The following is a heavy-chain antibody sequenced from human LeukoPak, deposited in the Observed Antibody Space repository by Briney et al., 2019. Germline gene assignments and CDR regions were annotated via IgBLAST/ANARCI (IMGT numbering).Heavy chain of an antibody. D-gene: IGHD2-21*01. CDR2: TSSSDAGT. CDR1: SYTLSTYA. Sequence: GGSLRLCCAASSYTLSTYAMSWVRQTPGKGLEWVAATSSSDAGTYHADSVRGRFTISRDNSKNTLYLQVNSLRAEDAAVYFCAKAPVTSCRGAYCYPFDSWGQGTLVTVSS. CDR3: AKAPVTSCRGAYCYPFDS. V-gene: IGHV3-23*01. J-gene: IGHJ4*02.